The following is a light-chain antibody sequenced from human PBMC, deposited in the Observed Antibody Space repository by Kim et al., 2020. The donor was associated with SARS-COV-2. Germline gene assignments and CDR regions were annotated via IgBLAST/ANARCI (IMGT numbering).Light chain of an antibody. Sequence: SYELTQPPSVSVSPGQTASITCSGEKLGYKYASWYQQKPGQSPVLVIYQDSKRPSGIPERFSGSNSGNTATLTISETQAMDEADYYCQAWDSSTWVFGGGTQLTVL. CDR3: QAWDSSTWV. CDR1: KLGYKY. J-gene: IGLJ3*02. V-gene: IGLV3-1*01. CDR2: QDS.